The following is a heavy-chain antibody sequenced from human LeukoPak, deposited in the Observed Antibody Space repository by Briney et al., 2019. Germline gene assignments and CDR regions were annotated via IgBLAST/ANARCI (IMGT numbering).Heavy chain of an antibody. V-gene: IGHV4-59*12. J-gene: IGHJ6*02. D-gene: IGHD1-14*01. CDR1: GGXISSYY. Sequence: SETLSLTCTVSGGXISSYYCSWIRQPPGKGLEWIGYIYYSGSTYYNPSLKSRVTISVDTSKNQFSLRLSSVTAADTAVYYCARDHGNRYYYYGMDVWGQGTTVTVSS. CDR2: IYYSGST. CDR3: ARDHGNRYYYYGMDV.